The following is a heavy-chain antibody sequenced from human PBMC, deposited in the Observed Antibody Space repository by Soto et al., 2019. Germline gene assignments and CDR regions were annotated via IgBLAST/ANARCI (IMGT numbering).Heavy chain of an antibody. D-gene: IGHD6-19*01. J-gene: IGHJ4*02. CDR3: ATEAVAGTSPILYFDY. CDR2: ISSSSSYI. V-gene: IGHV3-21*01. CDR1: GFTFSSYS. Sequence: GGSLRLSCAASGFTFSSYSMNWVRQAPGKGLEWVSSISSSSSYIYYADSVKGRFTISRDNAKNSLYLQMNSLRAEDTAVYYCATEAVAGTSPILYFDYWGQGTLVTVSS.